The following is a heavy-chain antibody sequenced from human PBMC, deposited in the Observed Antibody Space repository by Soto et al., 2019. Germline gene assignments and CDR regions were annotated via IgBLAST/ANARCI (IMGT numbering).Heavy chain of an antibody. CDR3: AREARNYDILTGYPFDY. J-gene: IGHJ4*02. Sequence: QVPLVQSGAEVKKPGASVKVSCKASGYTFTSYGISWVRQAPGQGLEWMGWISAYNGNTNYAQKLQGRVTMTTDTSTSTAYMELRSLRSDDTAVYYCAREARNYDILTGYPFDYWGQGTLVTVSS. CDR1: GYTFTSYG. V-gene: IGHV1-18*01. D-gene: IGHD3-9*01. CDR2: ISAYNGNT.